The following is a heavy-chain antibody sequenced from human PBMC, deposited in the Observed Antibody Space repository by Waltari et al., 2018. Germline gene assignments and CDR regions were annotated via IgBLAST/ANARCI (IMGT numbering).Heavy chain of an antibody. V-gene: IGHV1-69-2*01. D-gene: IGHD3-10*01. CDR1: GTTFPDNY. Sequence: EVQLLPSGPEVKKPGTPVNISCKIYGTTFPDNYIHWIQQAPGKGRQWMGLLDPEDGQAVYAEKFQGRVTMTAETSIHTAYMELTSLTSEDTAFYYCAAALGGGISASRPFHFWGQGTMITVSS. J-gene: IGHJ3*01. CDR2: LDPEDGQA. CDR3: AAALGGGISASRPFHF.